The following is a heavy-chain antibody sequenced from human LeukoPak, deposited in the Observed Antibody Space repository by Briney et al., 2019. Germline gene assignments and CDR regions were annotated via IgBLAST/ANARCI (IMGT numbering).Heavy chain of an antibody. CDR1: GYTFTVYF. V-gene: IGHV1-2*02. J-gene: IGHJ4*02. Sequence: ASGKVSCKASGYTFTVYFMHWVRQAPGQGLEWMGWINPNSGGTNYAQKFQGRVTMTRDTSISTAYMELSRLRSDDTAVYYCARELNYDSSGYYFDYWGQGTLVTVSS. CDR3: ARELNYDSSGYYFDY. D-gene: IGHD3-22*01. CDR2: INPNSGGT.